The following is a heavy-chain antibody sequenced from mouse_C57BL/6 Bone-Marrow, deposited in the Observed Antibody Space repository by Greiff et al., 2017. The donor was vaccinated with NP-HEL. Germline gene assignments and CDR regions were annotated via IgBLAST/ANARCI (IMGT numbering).Heavy chain of an antibody. CDR3: APIYYEYEGAYYFDY. CDR1: GFNIKNTY. J-gene: IGHJ2*01. V-gene: IGHV14-3*01. D-gene: IGHD2-4*01. Sequence: VQLQQSVAELVRPGASVKLSCTASGFNIKNTYMHWVKQRPEQGLEWIGRIEPAIGNTKYAPKFQGKATITADTSSNTAYLQLSSLTSEDTAIYYCAPIYYEYEGAYYFDYWGQGTTLTVSS. CDR2: IEPAIGNT.